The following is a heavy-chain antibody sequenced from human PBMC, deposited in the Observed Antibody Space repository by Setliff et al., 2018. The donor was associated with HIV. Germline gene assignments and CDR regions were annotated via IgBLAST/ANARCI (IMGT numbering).Heavy chain of an antibody. Sequence: KASETLSLTCNVSGGSIRSGGFYWTWIRQHPGKGLEWIGYIYNSGSTYYSPSLQSRLTISVDTSKNQLSLKLTSVTAADTAVYYCARLTYYYDTSGPAAAFDIWGQGTMVTVSS. CDR1: GGSIRSGGFY. D-gene: IGHD3-22*01. CDR3: ARLTYYYDTSGPAAAFDI. CDR2: IYNSGST. J-gene: IGHJ3*02. V-gene: IGHV4-31*03.